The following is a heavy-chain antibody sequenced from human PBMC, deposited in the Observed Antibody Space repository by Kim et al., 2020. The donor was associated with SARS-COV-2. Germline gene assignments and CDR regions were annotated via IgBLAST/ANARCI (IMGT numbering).Heavy chain of an antibody. D-gene: IGHD6-13*01. CDR3: ARELYSSSWYYYGMDV. J-gene: IGHJ6*02. V-gene: IGHV3-30*07. Sequence: SMKGRFTISRDNSKNALYLQMNSLRAENTAVYYCARELYSSSWYYYGMDVWGQGTTVTVSS.